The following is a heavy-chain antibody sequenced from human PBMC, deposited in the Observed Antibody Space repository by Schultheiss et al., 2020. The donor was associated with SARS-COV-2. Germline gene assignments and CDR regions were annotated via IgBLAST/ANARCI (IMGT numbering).Heavy chain of an antibody. D-gene: IGHD3-16*02. J-gene: IGHJ4*02. CDR2: IIPIFGTA. V-gene: IGHV1-69*13. CDR1: GGTFSSYA. CDR3: ARTPITFGGVIVMGTYYFDY. Sequence: SVKVSCKASGGTFSSYAISWVRQAPGQGLEWMGGIIPIFGTANYAQKFQGRVTITADESTSTAYMELRSLRSEDTAVYYCARTPITFGGVIVMGTYYFDYWGQGTLVTVSS.